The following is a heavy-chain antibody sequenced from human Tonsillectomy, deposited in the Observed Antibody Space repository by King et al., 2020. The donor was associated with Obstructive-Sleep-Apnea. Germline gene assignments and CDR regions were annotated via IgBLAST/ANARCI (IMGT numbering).Heavy chain of an antibody. V-gene: IGHV3-74*01. Sequence: VQLVESGGHLVQPGGSLRLSCAASGFTFSSYWMHWVRQAPGKGLVWVSRINSDGSSTGYADSVKGRFTISRDNAKNTLYLQMNSLRAEDTAVYYCVRADFGDYTYYFDYWAQGTLVTVSS. J-gene: IGHJ4*02. D-gene: IGHD4-17*01. CDR2: INSDGSST. CDR1: GFTFSSYW. CDR3: VRADFGDYTYYFDY.